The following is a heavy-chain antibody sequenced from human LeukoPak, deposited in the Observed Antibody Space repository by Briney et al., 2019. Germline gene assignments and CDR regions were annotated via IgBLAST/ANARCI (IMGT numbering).Heavy chain of an antibody. CDR2: ISTSSSYI. J-gene: IGHJ4*02. Sequence: PGGSVGLSCTASGFTLSSYGMNWVRQAPEKGLEWVSSISTSSSYIYYADSVKGRFTISRDNAKNSLYLQMNSLRAEDTALYYCARDPYSSSWYPDYWGRGTLVTVSS. CDR1: GFTLSSYG. V-gene: IGHV3-21*01. CDR3: ARDPYSSSWYPDY. D-gene: IGHD6-13*01.